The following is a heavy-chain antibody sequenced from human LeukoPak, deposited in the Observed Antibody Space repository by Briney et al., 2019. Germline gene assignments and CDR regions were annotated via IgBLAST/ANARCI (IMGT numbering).Heavy chain of an antibody. CDR1: GISFWRHA. D-gene: IGHD4-11*01. J-gene: IGHJ3*02. V-gene: IGHV3-23*01. Sequence: GGSLRLSCAASGISFWRHAMNWVPQAPGKGLEWVSGIYGAATATYYADSVKGRFTISRDNSKNTVWLQMNSLRAEDTAVYYCAKSLHDSSTYWSELRGFDIWGQGTMVTVSS. CDR3: AKSLHDSSTYWSELRGFDI. CDR2: IYGAATAT.